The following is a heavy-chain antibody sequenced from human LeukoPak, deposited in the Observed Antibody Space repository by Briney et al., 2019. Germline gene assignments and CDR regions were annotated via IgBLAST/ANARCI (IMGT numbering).Heavy chain of an antibody. CDR2: IYSGGST. CDR3: AREILAPGKTHDY. Sequence: PGGSLRLSCAASEFSVGSNYMTWVRQAPGKGLEWVSLIYSGGSTYYADSVKGRFTISRDNSKNTLYLQMNSLRAEDTAVYYCAREILAPGKTHDYWGRGTLVTVSS. V-gene: IGHV3-66*01. CDR1: EFSVGSNY. J-gene: IGHJ4*02.